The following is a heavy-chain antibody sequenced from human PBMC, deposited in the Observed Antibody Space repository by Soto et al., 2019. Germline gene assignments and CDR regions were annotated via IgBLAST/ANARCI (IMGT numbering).Heavy chain of an antibody. CDR1: GFTFSSYG. CDR2: ISYDGSNK. CDR3: AKATLGGYSYGYVDY. J-gene: IGHJ4*02. Sequence: QVQLVESGGGVVQPGRSLRLSCAASGFTFSSYGMHWVRQAPGKGLEWVAVISYDGSNKYYADSVKGRFTISRDNSKNTLYLQMNSLRAEDTAVYYCAKATLGGYSYGYVDYWGQGTLVTVSS. D-gene: IGHD5-18*01. V-gene: IGHV3-30*18.